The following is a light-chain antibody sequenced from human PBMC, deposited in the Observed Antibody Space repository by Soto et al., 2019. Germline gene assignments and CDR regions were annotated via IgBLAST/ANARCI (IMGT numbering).Light chain of an antibody. Sequence: QSVLTQPASVSGSPGQSITISCTGTSSDVGSYNLVSWYQQHPGKAPKLMIYEVSKRPSGVSNRFSGSKSGNTASLTISGLQAEDEDDYYCCSYAGSRTYVFGTGTKVTVL. CDR2: EVS. CDR3: CSYAGSRTYV. V-gene: IGLV2-23*02. CDR1: SSDVGSYNL. J-gene: IGLJ1*01.